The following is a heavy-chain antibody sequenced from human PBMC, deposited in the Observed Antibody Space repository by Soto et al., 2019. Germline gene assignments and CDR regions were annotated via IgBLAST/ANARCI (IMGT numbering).Heavy chain of an antibody. CDR2: IFSNDAK. CDR3: SRIRGWDWLAPNDY. J-gene: IGHJ4*02. V-gene: IGHV2-26*01. Sequence: QVTLKESGPVLVKPTETLTLTCTVSGFSLSNARMTVSWIRQPPGKALEWLAHIFSNDAKSYSASLRSRLTISKDTSKSQVVLTMTNMDPVDTATYYCSRIRGWDWLAPNDYWGQGTLVTVSS. D-gene: IGHD1-26*01. CDR1: GFSLSNARMT.